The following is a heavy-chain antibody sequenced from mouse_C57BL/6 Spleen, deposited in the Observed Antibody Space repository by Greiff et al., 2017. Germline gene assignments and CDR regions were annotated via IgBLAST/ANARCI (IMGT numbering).Heavy chain of an antibody. CDR2: IYPRSGNT. J-gene: IGHJ2*01. CDR1: GYTFTSYG. D-gene: IGHD2-2*01. V-gene: IGHV1-81*01. CDR3: AREDLDGYRFDY. Sequence: QVQLQQSGAELARPGASVKLSCKASGYTFTSYGISWVKQRTGQGLEWIGEIYPRSGNTYYNEKFKGKATLTADKSSSTAYMELRSLTSEDSAVYFWAREDLDGYRFDYWGQGTTLTVSS.